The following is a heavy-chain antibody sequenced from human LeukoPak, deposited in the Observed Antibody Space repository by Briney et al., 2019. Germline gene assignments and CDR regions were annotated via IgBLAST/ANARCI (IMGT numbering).Heavy chain of an antibody. J-gene: IGHJ3*02. CDR3: TTDMVLLWFGELLDAFDI. CDR2: IRYDGSNK. V-gene: IGHV3-30*02. CDR1: GFTFSSYG. D-gene: IGHD3-10*01. Sequence: GGSLRLSCAASGFTFSSYGMHWVRQAPGKGLEWVAFIRYDGSNKYYADSVKGRFTISRDDSKNTLYLQMNSLKTEDTAVYYCTTDMVLLWFGELLDAFDIWGQGTMVTVSS.